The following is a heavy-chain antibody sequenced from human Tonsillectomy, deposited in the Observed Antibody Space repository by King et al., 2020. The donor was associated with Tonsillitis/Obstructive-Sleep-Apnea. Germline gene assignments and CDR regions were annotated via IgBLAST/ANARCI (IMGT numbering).Heavy chain of an antibody. CDR1: GYTFTDYC. V-gene: IGHV1-2*06. CDR2: INPNSGGT. D-gene: IGHD4-17*01. Sequence: QLVQSGAEVKKPGASVKVSCKASGYTFTDYCMHWVRQSPGQGLEWMGRINPNSGGTNYAQKFQGRVTMTRDTSISTAYMELSRLRSDDTAVYYCARGFVPTENLDYWGQGTLVTVSS. J-gene: IGHJ4*02. CDR3: ARGFVPTENLDY.